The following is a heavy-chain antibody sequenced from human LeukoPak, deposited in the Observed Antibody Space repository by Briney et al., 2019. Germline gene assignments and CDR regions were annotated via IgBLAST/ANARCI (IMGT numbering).Heavy chain of an antibody. Sequence: SETLSLTCTVSGYSISSGYYWGWIRQPPGKGLEWIGEINHSGSTNYNPSLKSRVTISVDTSKNQFSLKLGSVTAADTAVYYCARFSAGSGPYYFDYWGQGTLVTVSS. CDR1: GYSISSGYY. CDR3: ARFSAGSGPYYFDY. V-gene: IGHV4-38-2*02. D-gene: IGHD3-10*01. CDR2: INHSGST. J-gene: IGHJ4*02.